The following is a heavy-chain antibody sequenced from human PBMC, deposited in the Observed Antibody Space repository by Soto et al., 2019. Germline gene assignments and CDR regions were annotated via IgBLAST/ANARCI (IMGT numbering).Heavy chain of an antibody. V-gene: IGHV1-2*02. D-gene: IGHD3-3*01. CDR1: GYTFTGYY. CDR3: ARDLRRYDFWSGYWNYYYYYGMDV. CDR2: INPNSGGT. Sequence: ASVKVSCKVSGYTFTGYYMHWVRQAPGQGLEWMGWINPNSGGTNYAQKFQGRVTMTRDTSISTAYMELSRLRSDDTAVYYCARDLRRYDFWSGYWNYYYYYGMDVWGQGTTVTVSS. J-gene: IGHJ6*02.